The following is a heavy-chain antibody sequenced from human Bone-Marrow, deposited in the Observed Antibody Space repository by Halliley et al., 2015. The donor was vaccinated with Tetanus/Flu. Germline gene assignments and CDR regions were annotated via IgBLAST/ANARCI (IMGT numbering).Heavy chain of an antibody. CDR3: GRDNWESCIGSGNSCHKIDC. V-gene: IGHV3-33*01. J-gene: IGHJ4*02. Sequence: HDGSKKYYADSVKGRFTISRDSSKNTVDLQMNSLGAEDTAVYYCGRDNWESCIGSGNSCHKIDCWGQGTLVTVSS. CDR2: HDGSKK. D-gene: IGHD2-2*02.